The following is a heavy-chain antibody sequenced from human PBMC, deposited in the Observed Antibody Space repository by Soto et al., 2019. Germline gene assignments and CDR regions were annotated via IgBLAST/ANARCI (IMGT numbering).Heavy chain of an antibody. CDR2: INAGNGNT. V-gene: IGHV1-3*01. J-gene: IGHJ4*02. CDR3: ARGIVVVPAADLFDY. CDR1: GYTFTSYA. D-gene: IGHD2-2*01. Sequence: GASVKVSCKASGYTFTSYAMHWVRQAPGQRLEWMGWINAGNGNTKYSQKFQGRVTITRVTSASTAYMELSSLRSEDTAVYYCARGIVVVPAADLFDYWGQGTLVPVSS.